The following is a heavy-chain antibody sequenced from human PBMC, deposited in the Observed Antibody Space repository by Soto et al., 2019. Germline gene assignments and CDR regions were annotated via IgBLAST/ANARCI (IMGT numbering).Heavy chain of an antibody. D-gene: IGHD2-2*02. J-gene: IGHJ6*02. CDR3: ARDGYQLLYVRSYYYYGMDV. CDR1: GFTFSSYG. Sequence: QTGGSLRLSCAASGFTFSSYGMHWVRQAPGKGLEWVAVIWYDGSNKYYADSVKGRFTISRDNSKSTLYLQMNSLRAEDTAVYYCARDGYQLLYVRSYYYYGMDVWGQGTTVTVSS. CDR2: IWYDGSNK. V-gene: IGHV3-33*01.